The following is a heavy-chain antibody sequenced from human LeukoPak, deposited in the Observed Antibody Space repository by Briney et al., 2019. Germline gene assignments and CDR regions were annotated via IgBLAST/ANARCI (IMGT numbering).Heavy chain of an antibody. Sequence: SVKVSCKASGGTFSSYAISWVRQAPGQGLEWMGRIIPILGIANYAQKFQGRVTITADKSTSTAYMELSSLRSEDTAVYYCARRAHNWNGFDYWGQGTLVTVSS. D-gene: IGHD1-1*01. CDR3: ARRAHNWNGFDY. CDR2: IIPILGIA. V-gene: IGHV1-69*04. CDR1: GGTFSSYA. J-gene: IGHJ4*02.